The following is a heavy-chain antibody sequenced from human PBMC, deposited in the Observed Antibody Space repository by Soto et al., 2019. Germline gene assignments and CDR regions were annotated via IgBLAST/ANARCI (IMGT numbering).Heavy chain of an antibody. CDR1: GGSISSNY. CDR3: ARCPRPRSFDY. J-gene: IGHJ4*02. Sequence: SETLSLTCTVSGGSISSNYWSWIRQPPGKGLEWIGYIYYSGSTNYNPSLKSRVTISVDTSKNQFSLNLSSVPAADPAVYYCARCPRPRSFDYWGKGSLVTVSS. CDR2: IYYSGST. V-gene: IGHV4-59*01.